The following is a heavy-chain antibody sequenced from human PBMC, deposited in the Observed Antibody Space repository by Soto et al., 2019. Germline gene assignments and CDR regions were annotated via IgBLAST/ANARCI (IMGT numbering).Heavy chain of an antibody. Sequence: TLSLTCTVSGGSISSGDYYWSWFRQPPGKGLEWIGYIYYSGSTYYNPSLKSRVTISVDTSKNQFSLKLSSVTAADTAVYYCARGITIFGVVISEWFDPWGQGTLVTVSS. CDR2: IYYSGST. CDR1: GGSISSGDYY. D-gene: IGHD3-3*01. CDR3: ARGITIFGVVISEWFDP. J-gene: IGHJ5*02. V-gene: IGHV4-30-4*01.